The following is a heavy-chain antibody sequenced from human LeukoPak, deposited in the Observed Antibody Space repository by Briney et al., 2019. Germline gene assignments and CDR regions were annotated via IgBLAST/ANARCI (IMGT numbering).Heavy chain of an antibody. CDR3: ARGTAMGTFDY. Sequence: SVKVSCKASVGTFSSYSFSWVRQAPGQGLEWMGRIIPILDITNYAQRFQGRVTITADKSTSTAYMELRSLRSDDTAVYYCARGTAMGTFDYWGQGTLVTVSS. V-gene: IGHV1-69*02. CDR1: VGTFSSYS. J-gene: IGHJ4*02. CDR2: IIPILDIT. D-gene: IGHD5-18*01.